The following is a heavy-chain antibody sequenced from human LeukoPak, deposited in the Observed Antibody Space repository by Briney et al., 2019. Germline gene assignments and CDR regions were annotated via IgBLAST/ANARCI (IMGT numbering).Heavy chain of an antibody. CDR2: ISGSGSST. CDR3: AKDDDSWSGLRPTRRHETFYI. V-gene: IGHV3-23*01. D-gene: IGHD3-3*01. J-gene: IGHJ3*02. CDR1: GFTFSSYA. Sequence: GASLRLSCAASGFTFSSYAMSWVRQAPGKGLEWVSGISGSGSSTYYADSVKGRFTISRDNSKNTLYLQMNSLRAEDTAVYYCAKDDDSWSGLRPTRRHETFYIWGQGTMVTVSS.